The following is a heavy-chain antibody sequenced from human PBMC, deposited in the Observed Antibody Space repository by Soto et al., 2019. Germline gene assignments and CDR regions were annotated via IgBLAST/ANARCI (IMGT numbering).Heavy chain of an antibody. CDR3: AREGGNLNWFDR. CDR1: GFTFSSYS. J-gene: IGHJ5*02. Sequence: EVQLVESGGGLVQPGGSLRLSCAASGFTFSSYSMNWVRQAPGKGLEWVSYISSSSSTIYYADSVKARFTISRDNAKNSLYLQMHSLRDEDTAVYYSAREGGNLNWFDRWGQGTLDTIST. D-gene: IGHD1-1*01. V-gene: IGHV3-48*02. CDR2: ISSSSSTI.